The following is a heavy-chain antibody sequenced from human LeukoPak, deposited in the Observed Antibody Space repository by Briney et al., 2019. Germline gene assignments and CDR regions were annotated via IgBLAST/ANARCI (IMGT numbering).Heavy chain of an antibody. CDR3: ARDCSGGSCPTFYGMDV. Sequence: PGGSLRLSCAASGFTFSSYSMNWVRQAPGKGLEWVSSISSSSSYINYADSVKGRFTISRDNAKNSLYLQMNSLRAEDTAVYYCARDCSGGSCPTFYGMDVWGQGTTVTVSS. CDR2: ISSSSSYI. CDR1: GFTFSSYS. D-gene: IGHD2-15*01. V-gene: IGHV3-21*01. J-gene: IGHJ6*02.